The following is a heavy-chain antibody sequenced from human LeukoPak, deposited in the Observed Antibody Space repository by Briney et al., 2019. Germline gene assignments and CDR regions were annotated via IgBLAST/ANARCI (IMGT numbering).Heavy chain of an antibody. Sequence: GGSLRLSCAASGFTFSSYSMNWVRQAPGKGLEWVSSISSSSSYIYYADSVKGRFTISRDNAKNSLYLQMNSLRAEDTAVYYCARTPYCSSTSCPYGMDVWGQGTTVTVSS. CDR2: ISSSSSYI. V-gene: IGHV3-21*01. CDR1: GFTFSSYS. CDR3: ARTPYCSSTSCPYGMDV. D-gene: IGHD2-2*01. J-gene: IGHJ6*02.